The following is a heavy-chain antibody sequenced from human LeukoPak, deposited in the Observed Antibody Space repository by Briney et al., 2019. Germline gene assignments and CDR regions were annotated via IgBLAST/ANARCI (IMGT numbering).Heavy chain of an antibody. Sequence: KPSETLSLTCTVSGGSISGYYWSWIRQPPGKGLECIGYIYYSGSTNYYPSLKSRVTIPVDTSRNQFSLKLTSVTAADTAVYYCAKVSDRDSSGYYLGFEYWGQGTLVTV. J-gene: IGHJ4*02. CDR3: AKVSDRDSSGYYLGFEY. D-gene: IGHD3-22*01. CDR1: GGSISGYY. CDR2: IYYSGST. V-gene: IGHV4-59*08.